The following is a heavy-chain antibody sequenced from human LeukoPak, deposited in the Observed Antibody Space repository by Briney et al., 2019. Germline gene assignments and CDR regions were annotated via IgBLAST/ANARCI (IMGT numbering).Heavy chain of an antibody. CDR1: GFTFSSYA. V-gene: IGHV3-23*01. CDR3: ARGRDGYNFGN. CDR2: ISGSGGST. J-gene: IGHJ4*02. D-gene: IGHD5-24*01. Sequence: GGSLRLSCAASGFTFSSYAMSWVRQAPGKGLEWVSAISGSGGSTYYADSVKGRFTISRDNSKNALYLQMNSLRAEDTAVYYCARGRDGYNFGNWGQGTLVTVSS.